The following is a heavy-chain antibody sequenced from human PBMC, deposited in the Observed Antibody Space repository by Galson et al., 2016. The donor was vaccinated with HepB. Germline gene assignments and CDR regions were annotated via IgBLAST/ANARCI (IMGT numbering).Heavy chain of an antibody. Sequence: EPLSLTCAVYGGSFSGYYWTWIRLPPGKGLEWIGEIHYSGSTNYKSSLQSRVTISVDTAKNQFYLKMSTGTAADTAVYYCARLFSDDVFVYWGQGTLVTDSS. CDR2: IHYSGST. CDR3: ARLFSDDVFVY. V-gene: IGHV4-34*01. D-gene: IGHD2-21*01. J-gene: IGHJ4*02. CDR1: GGSFSGYY.